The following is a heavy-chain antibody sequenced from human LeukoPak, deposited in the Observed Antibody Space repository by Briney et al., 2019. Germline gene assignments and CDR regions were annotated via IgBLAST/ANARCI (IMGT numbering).Heavy chain of an antibody. D-gene: IGHD2-15*01. Sequence: SETLSLTCTVSGGSISSYYWSWIRQPAGKGLEWIGRIYTSGSTNYNPSRKSRVTMSVDTSKNQFSLKLSSVTAADTAVYYCARARRYCSGGSCNSGAFDYWGQGTLVTVSS. CDR3: ARARRYCSGGSCNSGAFDY. CDR1: GGSISSYY. CDR2: IYTSGST. V-gene: IGHV4-4*07. J-gene: IGHJ4*02.